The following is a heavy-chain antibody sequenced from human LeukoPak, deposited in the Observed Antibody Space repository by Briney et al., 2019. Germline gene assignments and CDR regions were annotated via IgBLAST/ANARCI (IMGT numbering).Heavy chain of an antibody. CDR2: IYTSGST. V-gene: IGHV4-4*07. Sequence: PSETLSLTCTVSGGSISSYYWSWIRQPAGKGLEWIGRIYTSGSTNYNPSLKSRVTMSVDTSKNQFSLKLSSVTAADTAVYYCASGYYYDSSGYYYTQYFQHWGQGTLVTVSS. D-gene: IGHD3-22*01. J-gene: IGHJ1*01. CDR3: ASGYYYDSSGYYYTQYFQH. CDR1: GGSISSYY.